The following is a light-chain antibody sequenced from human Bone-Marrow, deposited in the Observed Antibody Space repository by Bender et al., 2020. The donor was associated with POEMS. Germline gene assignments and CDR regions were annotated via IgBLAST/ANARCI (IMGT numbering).Light chain of an antibody. J-gene: IGLJ3*02. CDR1: SRDLGIQNF. CDR3: SSWDDSLSGWV. V-gene: IGLV2-23*02. CDR2: EVT. Sequence: QSALSQPASVSGSPGQSITISCTGTSRDLGIQNFVSWYQQRPGEVPKLVIYEVTKRPSGVPARFSGSKSGTSASLAISDIQSEDEGDYYCSSWDDSLSGWVFGGGTKLTVL.